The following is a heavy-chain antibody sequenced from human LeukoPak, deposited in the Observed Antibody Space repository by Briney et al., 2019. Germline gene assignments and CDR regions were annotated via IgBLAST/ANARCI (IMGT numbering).Heavy chain of an antibody. CDR1: GFTFSSYG. CDR2: ISYDGSNK. CDR3: ARDRGRNSFDY. Sequence: GRSLRLSCAASGFTFSSYGMHWVRQAPGKGPEWVAVISYDGSNKYYADSVKGRFTISRDNSKNSLYLQLTSLRAEDTALYYCARDRGRNSFDYWGQGTLISVSS. V-gene: IGHV3-30*03. J-gene: IGHJ4*02. D-gene: IGHD1-14*01.